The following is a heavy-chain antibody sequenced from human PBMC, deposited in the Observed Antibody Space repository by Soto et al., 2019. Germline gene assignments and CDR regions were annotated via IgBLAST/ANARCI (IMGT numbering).Heavy chain of an antibody. Sequence: PSETLSLTCAVYGGSFSGYYWSWIRQPPGKGLEWIGEINHSGSTNYNPSLKSRVTISVDTSKNQFSLKLSSVTAADTAVYYCARHVEYYEPNWGSFRFGIYDYWGQGALVTVSS. J-gene: IGHJ4*02. V-gene: IGHV4-34*01. CDR1: GGSFSGYY. CDR2: INHSGST. CDR3: ARHVEYYEPNWGSFRFGIYDY. D-gene: IGHD3-16*02.